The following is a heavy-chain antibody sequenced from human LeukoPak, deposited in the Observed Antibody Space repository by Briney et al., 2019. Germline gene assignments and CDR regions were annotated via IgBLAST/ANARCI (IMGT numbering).Heavy chain of an antibody. Sequence: PGGSLRLSCAASGFTFSGSAMHWVRQASGKGLEWVGRIRSKANSYAAAYAASVKGRFTISRDDSKNTAYLQMNSLKTEDTAVYYCAKVVGAFDYWGQGTLVTVSS. J-gene: IGHJ4*02. CDR3: AKVVGAFDY. V-gene: IGHV3-73*01. CDR1: GFTFSGSA. D-gene: IGHD1-26*01. CDR2: IRSKANSYAA.